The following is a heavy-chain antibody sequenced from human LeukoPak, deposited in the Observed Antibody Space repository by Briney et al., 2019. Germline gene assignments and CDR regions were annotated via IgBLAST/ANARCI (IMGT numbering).Heavy chain of an antibody. CDR1: GYTFTAYY. Sequence: ASVKVSCKTSGYTFTAYYMHWVRQAPGQGLEWMGWINPINPNSDDIHYAQKFRGRVTMTRDTSISTAYVELSSLRADDTAVCYCARGGYSSSLYDYWGQGTLVTVSS. J-gene: IGHJ4*02. CDR2: INPINPNSDDI. D-gene: IGHD6-13*01. CDR3: ARGGYSSSLYDY. V-gene: IGHV1-2*02.